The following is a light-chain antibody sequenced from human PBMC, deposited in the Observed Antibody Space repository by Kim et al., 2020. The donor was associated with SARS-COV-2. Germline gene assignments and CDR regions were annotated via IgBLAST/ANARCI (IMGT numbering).Light chain of an antibody. CDR2: DAS. CDR3: QLFNNYPLA. Sequence: AIQLNQSPSSLYASVGDRVTITCRASQGISRGLVWYQQNPGKTPKLLIYDASTLEGGVPSRFSGSGSGTEFTLTISSLQPEDFATYYCQLFNNYPLAFGGGTKVDIK. CDR1: QGISRG. J-gene: IGKJ4*01. V-gene: IGKV1D-13*01.